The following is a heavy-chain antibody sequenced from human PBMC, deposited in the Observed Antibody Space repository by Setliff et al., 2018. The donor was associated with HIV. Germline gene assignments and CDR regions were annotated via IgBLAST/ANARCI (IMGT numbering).Heavy chain of an antibody. CDR2: INNGDRT. Sequence: SETLSLTCAVYGGSFSGYSWSWIRQPPGKGLEWIGEINNGDRTAYNPSLKSRVTISVDTSKNQFSLKLSSVTAADTAVFYCARLTTTYYYDSSAYYHPVWGQGTLVTVSS. CDR1: GGSFSGYS. CDR3: ARLTTTYYYDSSAYYHPV. J-gene: IGHJ4*02. D-gene: IGHD3-22*01. V-gene: IGHV4-34*01.